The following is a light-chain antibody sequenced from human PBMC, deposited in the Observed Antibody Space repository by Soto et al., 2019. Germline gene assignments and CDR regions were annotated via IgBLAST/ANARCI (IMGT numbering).Light chain of an antibody. CDR1: QTISSSF. CDR3: HQFGSSPLDT. Sequence: EIGLTQSPGTLSLSPRERATLSCRASQTISSSFLAWYQQKPGPAPRLLIYRASRRAPGLPDRFSGSGAWTDFTLTISRLEPEDFAVYYCHQFGSSPLDTFGPGTKV. J-gene: IGKJ3*01. V-gene: IGKV3-20*01. CDR2: RAS.